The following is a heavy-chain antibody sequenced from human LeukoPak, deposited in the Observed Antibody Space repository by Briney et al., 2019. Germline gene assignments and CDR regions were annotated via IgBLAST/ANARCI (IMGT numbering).Heavy chain of an antibody. CDR2: TSGSGGRT. CDR1: GFTFSSYA. V-gene: IGHV3-23*01. J-gene: IGHJ4*02. Sequence: GGSLRLSCVASGFTFSSYAINWVRQAPGKGQEWVSGTSGSGGRTYYADSVKGRFTISRENSKNTLYLQMNSLRAEDTAVYYCAKVRLYGDYPEIDYWGQGTLVAVSS. CDR3: AKVRLYGDYPEIDY. D-gene: IGHD4-17*01.